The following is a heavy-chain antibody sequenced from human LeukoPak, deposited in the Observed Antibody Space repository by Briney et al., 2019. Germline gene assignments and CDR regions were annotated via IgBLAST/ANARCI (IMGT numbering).Heavy chain of an antibody. J-gene: IGHJ4*02. Sequence: AVTVSCKASGGTFSSYAFSWVRQAPGQGLEWVGRIFLIFGIANYAQKFQGRVTITADKSTSTAYMELGSLTAEDTAVYYCATRMWGELPMNDWGQGTPVTAS. CDR3: ATRMWGELPMND. V-gene: IGHV1-69*04. CDR2: IFLIFGIA. CDR1: GGTFSSYA. D-gene: IGHD1-26*01.